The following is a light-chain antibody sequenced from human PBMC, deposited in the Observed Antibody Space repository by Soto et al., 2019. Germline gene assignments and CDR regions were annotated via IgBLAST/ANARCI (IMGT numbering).Light chain of an antibody. V-gene: IGLV1-51*01. CDR3: GTWDSSLNVGV. CDR2: DNN. CDR1: SSNIGNNY. Sequence: QSVLTQPPSVSAAPGQKVTISCSGSSSNIGNNYVSWYQQLPGTAPKLLIYDNNKRPSGIPDRFSGSKSGTSATLGITGLQTGDEADDYCGTWDSSLNVGVVGGGTKLTVL. J-gene: IGLJ2*01.